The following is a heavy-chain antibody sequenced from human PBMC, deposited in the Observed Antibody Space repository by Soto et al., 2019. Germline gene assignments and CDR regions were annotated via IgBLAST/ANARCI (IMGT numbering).Heavy chain of an antibody. Sequence: PGVPLTISCQASGYYFTGYWITWVSQVPGKGLEWVGRVDPSDSSINYAPSFRGHVTISADRSITTAYLQWSSLRASDSALYFCVRGVKMATPQKHFFDYWGQGTLVTRSS. CDR3: VRGVKMATPQKHFFDY. D-gene: IGHD3-3*02. V-gene: IGHV5-10-1*01. CDR2: VDPSDSSI. J-gene: IGHJ4*02. CDR1: GYYFTGYW.